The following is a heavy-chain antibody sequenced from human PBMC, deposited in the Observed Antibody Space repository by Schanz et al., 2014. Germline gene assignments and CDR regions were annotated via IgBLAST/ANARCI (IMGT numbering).Heavy chain of an antibody. CDR3: VTERRMESGTWAKAFDI. CDR1: GYTFTSYY. CDR2: INPSDGNT. Sequence: QVQLVQSGAEVKKPGASVKVSREASGYTFTSYYIHWFRQAPGQGLEWMGLINPSDGNTNYEQKFRGRVTMTRDTSTSTVYMELSRMRSDDAAMYYCVTERRMESGTWAKAFDIWGQGTWVTVSS. J-gene: IGHJ3*02. V-gene: IGHV1-46*01. D-gene: IGHD3-3*01.